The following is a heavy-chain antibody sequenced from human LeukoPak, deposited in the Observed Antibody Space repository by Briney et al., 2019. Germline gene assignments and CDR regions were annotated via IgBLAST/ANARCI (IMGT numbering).Heavy chain of an antibody. J-gene: IGHJ6*02. Sequence: GGSLRLSCAASGFTVSSNYMSWVRQAPGKGLEWVSVIYSGGSTYYAGSVKGRFTISRDNSKNTLYLQMNSLRAEDTAVYYCVSYFHYYYGMDVWGQGTTVTVSS. D-gene: IGHD2/OR15-2a*01. CDR2: IYSGGST. CDR3: VSYFHYYYGMDV. CDR1: GFTVSSNY. V-gene: IGHV3-53*01.